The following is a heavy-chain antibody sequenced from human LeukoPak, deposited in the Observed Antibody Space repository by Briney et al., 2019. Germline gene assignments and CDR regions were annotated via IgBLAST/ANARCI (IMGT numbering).Heavy chain of an antibody. V-gene: IGHV3-64*01. CDR1: GFTLSSYA. CDR2: ICSNGGST. J-gene: IGHJ4*02. D-gene: IGHD3-22*01. Sequence: GGSLRLSCAASGFTLSSYAMHWVRQAPGKGVEYGSAICSNGGSTYYAHSVKGRFTISRDNSKNTLYLQMGSLRAEDMAVYYCARGGYYDSSGYFDYWGQGTLVTVSS. CDR3: ARGGYYDSSGYFDY.